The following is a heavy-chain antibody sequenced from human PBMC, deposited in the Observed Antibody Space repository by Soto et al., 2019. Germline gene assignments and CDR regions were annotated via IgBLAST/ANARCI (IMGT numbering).Heavy chain of an antibody. Sequence: QLHLVQSGAEVKKAGSSVKVSCKASGGTVSSYAITWVRQAPGKGLEWMGVFIPIFVSAHYAPKFQGRITITADETTSTAYMELSGLPSEDTAIDYCARDVSSDTTGFRGYDLWGQGTQVTVSS. J-gene: IGHJ4*02. V-gene: IGHV1-69*01. D-gene: IGHD3-10*01. CDR2: FIPIFVSA. CDR3: ARDVSSDTTGFRGYDL. CDR1: GGTVSSYA.